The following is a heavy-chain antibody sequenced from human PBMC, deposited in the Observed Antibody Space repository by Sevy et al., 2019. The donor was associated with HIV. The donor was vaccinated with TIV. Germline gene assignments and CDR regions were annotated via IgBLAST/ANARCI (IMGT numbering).Heavy chain of an antibody. CDR1: GYTFSSYG. Sequence: ASVKVSCKTSGYTFSSYGITWMRQAPGQGLEWLGWISAYDGKTKYAQKFQDRVTMTTRTSARTAYMELRGLISDDTATYYCARDGRTWTYLFDLRGQGTLVTVSS. D-gene: IGHD3-9*01. J-gene: IGHJ4*02. CDR3: ARDGRTWTYLFDL. V-gene: IGHV1-18*01. CDR2: ISAYDGKT.